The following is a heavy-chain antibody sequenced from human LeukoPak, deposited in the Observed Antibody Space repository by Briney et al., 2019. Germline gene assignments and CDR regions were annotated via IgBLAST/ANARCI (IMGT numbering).Heavy chain of an antibody. J-gene: IGHJ4*02. V-gene: IGHV3-48*03. CDR2: ISSSGSTI. D-gene: IGHD3-10*01. Sequence: GGSLRLSCAASGFTFSSYEMNWVRQAPGKGLEWVSYISSSGSTIYYADSVKGRFTISRDNSKSTLYIQMDSLRAEDTAVYYCARAKPKNMVRGLIMRRESRYYFDYWGQGTLVTVSS. CDR1: GFTFSSYE. CDR3: ARAKPKNMVRGLIMRRESRYYFDY.